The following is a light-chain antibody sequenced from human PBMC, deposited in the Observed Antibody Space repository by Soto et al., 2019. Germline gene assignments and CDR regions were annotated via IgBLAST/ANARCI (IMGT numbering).Light chain of an antibody. CDR1: SSDVGGYNL. CDR2: DVN. CDR3: SSYKSSSSLPYV. J-gene: IGLJ1*01. V-gene: IGLV2-14*01. Sequence: QSALTQPASVSGSPGQSITISCTGTSSDVGGYNLVSWYQQYPDKTPQLMIFDVNSGPSGVSNRFSGAKSGNTASLTISRRQAEDEDDYYCSSYKSSSSLPYVCGTGIKVTVL.